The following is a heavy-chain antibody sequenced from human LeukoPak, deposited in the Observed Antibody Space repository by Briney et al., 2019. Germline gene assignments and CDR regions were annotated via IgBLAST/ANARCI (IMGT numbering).Heavy chain of an antibody. CDR3: AKMSGYGNWFDP. CDR1: GFTFDDYA. CDR2: ISWNSGSI. D-gene: IGHD6-25*01. J-gene: IGHJ5*02. Sequence: GRSLRLSCAASGFTFDDYAMHWVRQAPGKGLEWVSGISWNSGSIGYADSVKGRFTISRDNAKNSLYLQMNSLRAEDTALYYCAKMSGYGNWFDPWGQGTLVTVSS. V-gene: IGHV3-9*01.